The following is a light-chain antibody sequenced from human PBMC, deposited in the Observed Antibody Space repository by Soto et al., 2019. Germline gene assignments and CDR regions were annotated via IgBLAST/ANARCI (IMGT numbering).Light chain of an antibody. CDR3: QQSSDSPYI. CDR1: QTISTY. V-gene: IGKV1-39*01. CDR2: AAS. Sequence: DIPMTQSPSSLSASVGDRVTITCRASQTISTYLNGYQQNPGKAPKLLIYAASRLQSGVPSRFSGSGSGTDSTLTISSLQPEDFATDYCQQSSDSPYIVGQGTKLVIK. J-gene: IGKJ2*01.